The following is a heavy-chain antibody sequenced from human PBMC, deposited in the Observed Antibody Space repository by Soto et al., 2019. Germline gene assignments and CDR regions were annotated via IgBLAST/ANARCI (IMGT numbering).Heavy chain of an antibody. J-gene: IGHJ6*02. V-gene: IGHV1-2*04. CDR1: GYTFTGYY. CDR3: ARAQVWDEAPAGTVGGMDV. CDR2: INPNSGGT. D-gene: IGHD6-13*01. Sequence: QVQLVQSGAEVKKPGASVKVSCKASGYTFTGYYMHWVRQAPGQGLEWMGWINPNSGGTNYAQKFQGWVTMTRDTSISTAYMELSRLRSDDTAVYYCARAQVWDEAPAGTVGGMDVWGQGTTVTVSS.